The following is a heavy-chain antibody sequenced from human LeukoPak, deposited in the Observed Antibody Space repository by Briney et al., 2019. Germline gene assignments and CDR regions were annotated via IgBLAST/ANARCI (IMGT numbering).Heavy chain of an antibody. V-gene: IGHV4-30-4*07. CDR1: GGSIGSGAYS. J-gene: IGHJ4*02. CDR3: ASHSGGYAY. Sequence: SETLSLTCTVSGGSIGSGAYSWSWIRQPPRKGLEWIGYVYYSGGTYYNPSLKSRVTISVDTSKNQFSLKLSSVTAADTAVYYCASHSGGYAYWGQGTLVTVSS. D-gene: IGHD5-12*01. CDR2: VYYSGGT.